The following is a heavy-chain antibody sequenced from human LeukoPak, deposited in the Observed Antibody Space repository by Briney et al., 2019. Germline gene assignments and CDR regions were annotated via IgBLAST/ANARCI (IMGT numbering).Heavy chain of an antibody. CDR1: GFTFSSYW. CDR2: INGDGRNI. D-gene: IGHD6-19*01. CDR3: ARAGHPKPIAVPSNWFDP. V-gene: IGHV3-74*01. J-gene: IGHJ5*02. Sequence: GGSLRLSCVASGFTFSSYWMHWVRQDPRKGLVWVSRINGDGRNINYADSVRGRFTISRDNAKNTLYLQMNSLRAEDTAVYYCARAGHPKPIAVPSNWFDPWGQGTLVTVSS.